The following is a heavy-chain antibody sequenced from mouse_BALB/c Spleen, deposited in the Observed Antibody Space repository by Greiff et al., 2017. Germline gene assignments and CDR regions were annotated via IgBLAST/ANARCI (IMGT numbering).Heavy chain of an antibody. CDR1: GFTFSSYT. J-gene: IGHJ4*01. Sequence: EVQLVQSGAGLVKPGGSLKFSCAASGFTFSSYTMSWVRQTPEKRLEWVATIISGGSNTYYPDSVKGRFTISRDNAKNTLYMQMSSLKSEDTAMYYCTRDSTMDAMDYWGQGTSVTVSS. V-gene: IGHV5-6-4*01. D-gene: IGHD2-1*01. CDR3: TRDSTMDAMDY. CDR2: IISGGSNT.